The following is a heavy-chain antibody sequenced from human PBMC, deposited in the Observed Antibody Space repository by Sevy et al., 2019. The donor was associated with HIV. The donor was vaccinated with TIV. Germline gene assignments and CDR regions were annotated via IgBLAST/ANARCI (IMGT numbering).Heavy chain of an antibody. CDR2: INPDGGES. V-gene: IGHV3-7*01. CDR3: ARGTYYYDSGFFYPFDY. Sequence: GGSLRLSCAASGFTFHTYWMQWVRQAPGKGLEWVASINPDGGESYYVASVKGQFTISRDNTKNSLYLQMTSLRAEDTAAYYCARGTYYYDSGFFYPFDYWGQGTLVTVSS. J-gene: IGHJ4*02. CDR1: GFTFHTYW. D-gene: IGHD3-10*01.